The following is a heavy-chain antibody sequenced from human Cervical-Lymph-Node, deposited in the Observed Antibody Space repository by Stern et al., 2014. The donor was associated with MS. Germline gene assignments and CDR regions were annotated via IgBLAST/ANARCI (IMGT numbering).Heavy chain of an antibody. D-gene: IGHD2-2*01. J-gene: IGHJ4*02. CDR3: AKAKAPIVVGPAAPGDY. CDR1: GFTFSSYG. CDR2: ISHAGSNK. V-gene: IGHV3-30*18. Sequence: VQLGESGGGVVQPGRSLRLSWEASGFTFSSYGMHWVRQAPGKGLEWVAVISHAGSNKYYADSVKGRFTISRDNSKNTLYLQMNSLRAEDTAVYYCAKAKAPIVVGPAAPGDYWGQGTLVTVSS.